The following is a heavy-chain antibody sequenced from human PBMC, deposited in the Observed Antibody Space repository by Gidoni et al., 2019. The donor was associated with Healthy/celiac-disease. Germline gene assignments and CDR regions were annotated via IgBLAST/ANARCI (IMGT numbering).Heavy chain of an antibody. CDR2: IYHSGST. V-gene: IGHV4-4*02. Sequence: QVQLQESGPGLVKPSGTLSLTCAVSGGSISSSNWWSWVRQPPGKGLEWIGEIYHSGSTNYNPSLKSRVTISVDKSKNQFSLKLSSVTAADTAVYYCARPSYYDSSGYTPKFDAFDIWGQGTMVTVSS. CDR1: GGSISSSNW. CDR3: ARPSYYDSSGYTPKFDAFDI. J-gene: IGHJ3*02. D-gene: IGHD3-22*01.